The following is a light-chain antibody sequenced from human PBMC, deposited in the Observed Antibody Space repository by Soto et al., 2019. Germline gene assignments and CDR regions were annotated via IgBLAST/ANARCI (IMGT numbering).Light chain of an antibody. CDR1: SRDVGGYNY. V-gene: IGLV2-11*01. Sequence: QSALTQPRSVSGSPGQSVTISCTGTSRDVGGYNYVSWYQQHPGKAPKLMIYDVSKRPSGVPDRFSGSKSGNTASLTISGLQAEDEADYYCCSYAGSYTFSFGGGTKLTVL. CDR2: DVS. J-gene: IGLJ2*01. CDR3: CSYAGSYTFS.